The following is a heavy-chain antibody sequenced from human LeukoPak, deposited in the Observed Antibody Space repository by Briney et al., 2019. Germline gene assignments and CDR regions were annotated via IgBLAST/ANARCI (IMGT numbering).Heavy chain of an antibody. CDR1: GYTFTGYY. D-gene: IGHD5-12*01. Sequence: ASVKVSCKASGYTFTGYYMHWVRQAPGQGLEWMGWINPNSGGTNYAQKFQGRVTMTRDTSISTAYMELSRLRSDDTAVYYCATPERGYSGYDFVSRGERTIVSVSS. J-gene: IGHJ4*02. CDR3: ATPERGYSGYDFVS. V-gene: IGHV1-2*02. CDR2: INPNSGGT.